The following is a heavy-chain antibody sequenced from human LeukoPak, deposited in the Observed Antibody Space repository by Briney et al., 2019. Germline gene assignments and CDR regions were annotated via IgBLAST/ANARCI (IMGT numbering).Heavy chain of an antibody. Sequence: GESLKISCKGSGYSFTSYWIGWVRQMPGKGLEWMGIIYPGDSDTRYSPSFQGQVTISADKSISTAYLQMDSLKTEDTAVYYCTGNYYGSGSYADFDYWGQGTLVTVSS. V-gene: IGHV5-51*01. D-gene: IGHD3-10*01. CDR2: IYPGDSDT. J-gene: IGHJ4*02. CDR1: GYSFTSYW. CDR3: TGNYYGSGSYADFDY.